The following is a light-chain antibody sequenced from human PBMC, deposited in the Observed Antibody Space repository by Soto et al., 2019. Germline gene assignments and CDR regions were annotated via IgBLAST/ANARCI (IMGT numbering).Light chain of an antibody. CDR3: MQALQNPQLT. Sequence: DIVMTQSPLSLPVTPREPASISCRSSQSLLHSNGYNYLDWYLQKPGQSPQLLIYLGSNRASGVPDRFSGSGSGTDFTLKISRVEAEDVGVYYCMQALQNPQLTLGGGTKVEIK. V-gene: IGKV2-28*01. CDR1: QSLLHSNGYNY. J-gene: IGKJ4*01. CDR2: LGS.